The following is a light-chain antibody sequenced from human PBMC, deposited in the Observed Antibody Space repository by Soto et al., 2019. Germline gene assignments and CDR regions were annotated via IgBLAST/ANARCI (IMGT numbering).Light chain of an antibody. CDR1: SGDVGGYNF. Sequence: QSVLTQPASVSGSPGQSITISCSGTSGDVGGYNFVSWYQQYPGKAPKLMIHDVTARPSGVSIRFSGSKSGTTASLTISGLQPEDEADYYCCSCASSTSYVFGTGTKLTVL. V-gene: IGLV2-14*01. J-gene: IGLJ1*01. CDR3: CSCASSTSYV. CDR2: DVT.